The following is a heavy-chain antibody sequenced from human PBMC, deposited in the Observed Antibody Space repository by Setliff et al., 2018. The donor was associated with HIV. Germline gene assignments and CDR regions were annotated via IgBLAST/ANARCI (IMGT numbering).Heavy chain of an antibody. CDR2: IFSSGST. CDR3: ARGLSFYDPGGFDY. Sequence: PSETLSLTCTVSGGSISNYCWNWIRQPPGKGLEWIGYIFSSGSTNYNPSLQSRVTISIDPSKNQFSLKLNSVTDADTAVYYCARGLSFYDPGGFDYWGQGTLVTVSS. D-gene: IGHD3-22*01. V-gene: IGHV4-4*09. CDR1: GGSISNYC. J-gene: IGHJ4*02.